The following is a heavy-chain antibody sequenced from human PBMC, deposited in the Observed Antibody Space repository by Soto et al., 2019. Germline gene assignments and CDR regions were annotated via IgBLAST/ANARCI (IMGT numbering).Heavy chain of an antibody. D-gene: IGHD6-13*01. CDR3: ARAPDAIAAAGTNNWFDP. CDR1: GYTFTSYG. J-gene: IGHJ5*02. Sequence: ASVKVSCKASGYTFTSYGIGWGGQAPGQGLEWMGWISAYNGNTNYAQKLQGRVTMTTDTSTSTAYMELRSLRSDDTAVYYCARAPDAIAAAGTNNWFDPWGQGTLVTVSS. CDR2: ISAYNGNT. V-gene: IGHV1-18*01.